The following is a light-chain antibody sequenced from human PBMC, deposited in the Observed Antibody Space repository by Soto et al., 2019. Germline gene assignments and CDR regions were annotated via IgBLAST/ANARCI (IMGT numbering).Light chain of an antibody. V-gene: IGLV2-14*01. J-gene: IGLJ2*01. CDR2: EVT. CDR1: RXDIGAYDY. Sequence: QSALAQPASVSGSPGQSITISCAGTRXDIGAYDYVSWYQQHPGNAPKLLVYEVTNRPSGVSDRFSGSKSGNTASLTISALHAEDEDDYYGNSYTNSSAVVFGGGTKITV. CDR3: NSYTNSSAVV.